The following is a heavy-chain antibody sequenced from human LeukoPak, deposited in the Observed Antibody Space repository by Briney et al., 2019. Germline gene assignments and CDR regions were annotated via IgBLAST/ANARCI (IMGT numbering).Heavy chain of an antibody. CDR1: GGSISSSSYY. J-gene: IGHJ4*02. Sequence: SETLSLTCTVSGGSISSSSYYWGWIRQPPGKGLEWIGSIYYTRSTYYNPSLKSRATISVDTSKNQFSLKLTSVTAADTAVYYCARPTSVQPGNIGYFDYWGQGSLVTVSS. CDR3: ARPTSVQPGNIGYFDY. D-gene: IGHD1-14*01. CDR2: IYYTRST. V-gene: IGHV4-39*01.